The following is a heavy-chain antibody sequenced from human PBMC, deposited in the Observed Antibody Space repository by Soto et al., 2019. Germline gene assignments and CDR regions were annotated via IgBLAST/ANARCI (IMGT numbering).Heavy chain of an antibody. CDR3: ARKDKSGYFNWFDP. J-gene: IGHJ5*02. Sequence: NPGESLKISCRTSGYRFTSYWIAWVRQMPGKGLEWMGIIFPSDSDTRYSPSFQGQVTISADRSTSTVFLQWASLKASDTAVYFCARKDKSGYFNWFDPWGHGTLFTVS. CDR1: GYRFTSYW. CDR2: IFPSDSDT. D-gene: IGHD3-22*01. V-gene: IGHV5-51*03.